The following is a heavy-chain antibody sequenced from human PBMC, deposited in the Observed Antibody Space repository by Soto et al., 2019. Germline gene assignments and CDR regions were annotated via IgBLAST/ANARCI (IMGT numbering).Heavy chain of an antibody. J-gene: IGHJ5*02. CDR2: INQDRSEK. Sequence: GGSLRLSCAASGFTFSSYWMSWVRQAPGKGLEWVANINQDRSEKYYVDSVKGRFTISRDNAKNSLYLQMNSLRAEDTAVYYCARWNSWPNDWFDPWGQGTLVTVSS. CDR1: GFTFSSYW. D-gene: IGHD1-1*01. CDR3: ARWNSWPNDWFDP. V-gene: IGHV3-7*01.